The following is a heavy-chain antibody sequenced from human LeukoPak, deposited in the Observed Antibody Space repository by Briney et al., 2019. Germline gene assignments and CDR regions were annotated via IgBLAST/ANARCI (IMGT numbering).Heavy chain of an antibody. J-gene: IGHJ4*02. Sequence: SGTLSLTCAVSGGSISSSNWWNWVRQPPGKGLEWIGEVYHSGSSNYNPSLKSRVTISVDKSKNQFSLKLNSVTAADTAVYYCARGGRYSYGLRYWGQGTLVTVSS. V-gene: IGHV4-4*02. D-gene: IGHD5-18*01. CDR3: ARGGRYSYGLRY. CDR2: VYHSGSS. CDR1: GGSISSSNW.